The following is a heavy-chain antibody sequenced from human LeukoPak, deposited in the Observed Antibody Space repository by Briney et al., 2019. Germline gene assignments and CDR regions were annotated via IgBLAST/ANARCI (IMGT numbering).Heavy chain of an antibody. CDR2: ISNSGLTI. J-gene: IGHJ4*02. CDR3: ARDLSEDILTGFFDY. D-gene: IGHD3-9*01. CDR1: GFPFSSYE. Sequence: PGGSLRLSCTASGFPFSSYEVTWVRQAPGKGLEWISYISNSGLTIYYADSVKGRFTISRDNAKNTLYLQMNSLRAEDTAVYYCARDLSEDILTGFFDYWGQGTLVTVSS. V-gene: IGHV3-48*03.